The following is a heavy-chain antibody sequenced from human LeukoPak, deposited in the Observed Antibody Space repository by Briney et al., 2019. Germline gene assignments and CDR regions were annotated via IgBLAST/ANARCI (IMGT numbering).Heavy chain of an antibody. D-gene: IGHD1-26*01. CDR2: INHSGST. Sequence: PSETLSLTCAVYGGSFSAYYWSCIRQPPGKGLEWIGEINHSGSTNYNPSLKSRVTISVDTSKNQFSLKLSSATAADTAVYYCARGVVGATGNYYYMDVWGKGTTVTVSS. CDR3: ARGVVGATGNYYYMDV. CDR1: GGSFSAYY. V-gene: IGHV4-34*01. J-gene: IGHJ6*03.